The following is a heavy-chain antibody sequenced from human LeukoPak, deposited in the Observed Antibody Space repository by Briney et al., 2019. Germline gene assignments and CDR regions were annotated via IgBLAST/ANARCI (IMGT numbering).Heavy chain of an antibody. J-gene: IGHJ3*02. CDR1: GGSISSGDYY. D-gene: IGHD4-23*01. V-gene: IGHV4-30-4*01. CDR2: IYYSGST. CDR3: ARDRGDQYGGNSEGAFDI. Sequence: PSQTPSLTCTVSGGSISSGDYYWSWIRQPPGKGLEWIGYIYYSGSTYYNPSLKSRVTISVDTSKNQFSLKLSSVTAADTAVYYCARDRGDQYGGNSEGAFDIWGQGTMVTVSS.